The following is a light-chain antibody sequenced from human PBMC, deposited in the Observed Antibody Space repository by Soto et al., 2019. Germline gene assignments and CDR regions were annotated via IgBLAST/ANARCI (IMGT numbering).Light chain of an antibody. Sequence: QSVLTQPRSVSGSPGESVTISCSGTSSDVGSYNYVSWYQQYPGKAPKVMIYDVSERPSEVPVRFSGSKSGNTASLTISGLLAEDEAEYFCCSYSGSDSLLFGGGTKLTVL. CDR1: SSDVGSYNY. V-gene: IGLV2-11*01. J-gene: IGLJ2*01. CDR3: CSYSGSDSLL. CDR2: DVS.